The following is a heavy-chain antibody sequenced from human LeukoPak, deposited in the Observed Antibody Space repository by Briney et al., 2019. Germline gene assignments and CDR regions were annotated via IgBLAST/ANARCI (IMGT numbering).Heavy chain of an antibody. J-gene: IGHJ2*01. CDR2: ISWDGGST. Sequence: PGGSLRLSCAASGFTFDDYAMHWVRQAPGKGLEWVSLISWDGGSTYYADSVKGRFTISGDNSKNSLHLQMNSLRAEDTALYYCAKDIEVRSYYDTSSVPGFDLWGRDTLVTVSS. CDR3: AKDIEVRSYYDTSSVPGFDL. V-gene: IGHV3-43D*03. D-gene: IGHD1-26*01. CDR1: GFTFDDYA.